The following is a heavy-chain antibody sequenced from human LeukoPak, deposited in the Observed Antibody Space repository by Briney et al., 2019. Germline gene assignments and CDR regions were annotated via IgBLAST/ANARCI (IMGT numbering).Heavy chain of an antibody. CDR2: IYYSGST. Sequence: SETLSLTCTVSGGSISSGDYYWGWIRQPPGKGLEWIGYIYYSGSTYYNPSLKSRVTISVDTSKNQFSLKLSSVTAADTAVYYCARAGAPDILTGYSPYYFDYWGQGTLVTVSS. V-gene: IGHV4-30-4*01. CDR3: ARAGAPDILTGYSPYYFDY. CDR1: GGSISSGDYY. J-gene: IGHJ4*02. D-gene: IGHD3-9*01.